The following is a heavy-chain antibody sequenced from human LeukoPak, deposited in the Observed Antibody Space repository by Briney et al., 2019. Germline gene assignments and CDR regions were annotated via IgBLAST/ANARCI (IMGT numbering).Heavy chain of an antibody. D-gene: IGHD6-19*01. Sequence: PSETLSLTCAVYGGSFSGYYWSWIRQPPGKGLEWIGEINHSGSTNYNPSLKSRVTISVDTSKNQFSLKLSSVTAAGTAVYYCARLPRRGTSAVARASSYWGQGTLATVSS. CDR1: GGSFSGYY. V-gene: IGHV4-34*01. J-gene: IGHJ4*02. CDR2: INHSGST. CDR3: ARLPRRGTSAVARASSY.